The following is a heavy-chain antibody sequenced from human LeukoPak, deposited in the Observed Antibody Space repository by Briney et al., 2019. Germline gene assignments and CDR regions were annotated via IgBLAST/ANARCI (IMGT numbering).Heavy chain of an antibody. Sequence: PGGSLRLSCAASGFSFNNYAMSWVRQAPGKGLEWVGFIRSKAYGGTTEYAASVKGRFTISRDDSKSIAYLQMNSLKTEDTAVYYCTISLVTIRLGAFDIWGQGTMVTVSS. D-gene: IGHD3-9*01. CDR1: GFSFNNYA. CDR3: TISLVTIRLGAFDI. V-gene: IGHV3-49*04. CDR2: IRSKAYGGTT. J-gene: IGHJ3*02.